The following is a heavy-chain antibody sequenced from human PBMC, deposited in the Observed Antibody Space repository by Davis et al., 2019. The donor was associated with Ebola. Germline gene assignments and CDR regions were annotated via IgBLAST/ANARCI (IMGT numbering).Heavy chain of an antibody. V-gene: IGHV3-23*01. J-gene: IGHJ6*02. CDR3: AAGGGATDYYYYYGMDV. Sequence: GGSLRLSCAASGFTFSSYWMSWVRQAPGKGLEWVSAISGSGGSTYYADSVKGRFTISRHNSKNTLYLQMNSLRAEDTAVYYCAAGGGATDYYYYYGMDVWGQGTTVTVSS. CDR1: GFTFSSYW. D-gene: IGHD1-26*01. CDR2: ISGSGGST.